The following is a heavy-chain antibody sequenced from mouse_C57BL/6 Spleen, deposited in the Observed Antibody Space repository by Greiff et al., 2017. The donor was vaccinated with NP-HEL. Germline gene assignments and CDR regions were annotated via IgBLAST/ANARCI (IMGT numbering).Heavy chain of an antibody. CDR3: ARLWLRLYAMDY. CDR1: GFTFSDYG. D-gene: IGHD2-2*01. CDR2: ISSGSSTI. J-gene: IGHJ4*01. Sequence: EVKLVESGGGLVKPGGSLKLSCAASGFTFSDYGMHWVRQAPEKGLEWVAYISSGSSTIYYADTVKGRFTISRDNAKNTLFLQMTSLRSEDTAMYYCARLWLRLYAMDYWGQGTSVTVSS. V-gene: IGHV5-17*01.